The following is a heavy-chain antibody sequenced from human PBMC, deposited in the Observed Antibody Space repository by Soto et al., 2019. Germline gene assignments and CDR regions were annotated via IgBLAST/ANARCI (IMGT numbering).Heavy chain of an antibody. Sequence: GASVKVSCKASGYSFTSYDVNWVRQATGQGLEWMGWMNPNSGNTAFAEKFQGRVTMTRDTPISTAYMELSSLTSEDTAVYYCASLSRYDYIWGSYRLGEWGQGTLVTVSS. J-gene: IGHJ4*02. V-gene: IGHV1-8*01. CDR1: GYSFTSYD. CDR3: ASLSRYDYIWGSYRLGE. D-gene: IGHD3-16*02. CDR2: MNPNSGNT.